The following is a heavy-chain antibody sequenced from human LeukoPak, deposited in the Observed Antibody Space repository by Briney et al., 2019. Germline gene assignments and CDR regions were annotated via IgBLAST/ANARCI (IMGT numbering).Heavy chain of an antibody. Sequence: GGSLRPSCAASGFIFSSYPMHWLRQAPGRGLEWMGVISFDGRIKDYADSVKGRFTISRDDSKNTLYVHMNSLRSDDTAVYFCARDLFLGTPDFFDYWGQGTQVTVSS. D-gene: IGHD3-16*01. CDR3: ARDLFLGTPDFFDY. CDR2: ISFDGRIK. CDR1: GFIFSSYP. V-gene: IGHV3-30*04. J-gene: IGHJ4*02.